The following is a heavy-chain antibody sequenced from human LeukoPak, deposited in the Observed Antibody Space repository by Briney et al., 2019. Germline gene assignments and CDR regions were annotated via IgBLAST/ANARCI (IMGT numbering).Heavy chain of an antibody. D-gene: IGHD3-22*01. CDR2: ISGSGGTT. Sequence: PGGSLRLSCAASGFKFSNFAMNWVRQAPGKGLEWVSFISGSGGTTHYADSVKGRFTISRDDSKNTPYLQMNSLRAEDTAVYYCAKTGGGYYDSSGYAHTWGQGTLVTVSS. CDR3: AKTGGGYYDSSGYAHT. CDR1: GFKFSNFA. J-gene: IGHJ1*01. V-gene: IGHV3-23*01.